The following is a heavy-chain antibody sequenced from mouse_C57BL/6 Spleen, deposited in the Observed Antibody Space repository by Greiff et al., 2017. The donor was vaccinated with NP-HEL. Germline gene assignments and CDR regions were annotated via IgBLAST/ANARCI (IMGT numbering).Heavy chain of an antibody. V-gene: IGHV1-53*01. D-gene: IGHD1-1*01. CDR3: ARDRYYYGSSYDAMDY. J-gene: IGHJ4*01. CDR1: GYTFTSYW. CDR2: INPSNGGT. Sequence: QVQLQQPGTELVKPGASVKLSCKASGYTFTSYWMHWVKQRPGQGLEWIGNINPSNGGTNYNEKFKSKATLTVDKSSSTAYMQLSSLTSEDAAVYYCARDRYYYGSSYDAMDYWGQGTSVTVSS.